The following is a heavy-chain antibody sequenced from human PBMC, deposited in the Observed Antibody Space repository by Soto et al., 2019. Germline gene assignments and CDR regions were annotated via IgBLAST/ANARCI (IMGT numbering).Heavy chain of an antibody. CDR2: ISSSGSTI. Sequence: GGSLRLSCAASGFTFSDYYMSWIRQAPGKGLEWVSYISSSGSTIYYADSVKGRFTISRDNAKNSQYLQMNSLRAEDTAVYYCARMPEVVVAAEIYYYYYMDVWGKGTTVTVSS. CDR3: ARMPEVVVAAEIYYYYYMDV. D-gene: IGHD2-15*01. J-gene: IGHJ6*03. V-gene: IGHV3-11*01. CDR1: GFTFSDYY.